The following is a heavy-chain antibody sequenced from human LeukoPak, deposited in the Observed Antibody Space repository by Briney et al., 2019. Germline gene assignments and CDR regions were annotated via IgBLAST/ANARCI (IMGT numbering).Heavy chain of an antibody. CDR1: GGSISSYY. CDR2: IYYSGST. CDR3: ARAVAVAGTGHFQH. Sequence: SETLSLTCTVSGGSISSYYWSWIRQPPGKGLEWIGYIYYSGSTNYNPSLKSRVSISVDTSKNQFSLKLSSVTAADTAVYYCARAVAVAGTGHFQHWGQGTLVTVSS. D-gene: IGHD6-19*01. V-gene: IGHV4-59*01. J-gene: IGHJ1*01.